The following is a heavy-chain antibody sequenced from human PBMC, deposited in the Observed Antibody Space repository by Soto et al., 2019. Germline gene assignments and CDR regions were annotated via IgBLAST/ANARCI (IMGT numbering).Heavy chain of an antibody. CDR3: ARVRYDFWSGYYLYY. CDR1: GYTFTIYA. D-gene: IGHD3-3*01. CDR2: INAGNGNT. V-gene: IGHV1-3*01. J-gene: IGHJ4*02. Sequence: ASVKVSCKAAGYTFTIYAMHWVRQAPGQRLEWMGWINAGNGNTKYSQKFQGRVTITRDTSASTAYMELSSLRSEDTAVYYCARVRYDFWSGYYLYYWGQGTLVTVSS.